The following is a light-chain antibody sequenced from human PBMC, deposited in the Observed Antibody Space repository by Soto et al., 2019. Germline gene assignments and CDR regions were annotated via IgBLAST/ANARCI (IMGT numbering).Light chain of an antibody. Sequence: QSVLTQPPSASGTPRQRVTISCSGSSSNIGSNTVNWYQQLPGTAPKLLIYNNNQRPSGVPDRVSGSKSGTAASLAISGLQSEDEADYYCAAWDDGLNGLVFGTGTKVTVL. CDR2: NNN. CDR3: AAWDDGLNGLV. CDR1: SSNIGSNT. J-gene: IGLJ1*01. V-gene: IGLV1-44*01.